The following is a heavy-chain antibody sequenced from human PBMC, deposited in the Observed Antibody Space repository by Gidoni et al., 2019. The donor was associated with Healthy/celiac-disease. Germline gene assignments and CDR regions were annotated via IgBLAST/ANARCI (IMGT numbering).Heavy chain of an antibody. D-gene: IGHD2-2*03. J-gene: IGHJ6*02. CDR2: ISSSSSYI. CDR1: GFTFSSYS. CDR3: AGDGGYCSSTSCGSSYYYYYGMDV. V-gene: IGHV3-21*01. Sequence: EVQLVESGGGMVKPGGALRLSCAASGFTFSSYSMNWVRQAPGKGLGWVSSISSSSSYIYYADSVKGRFTISRDNAKNSLYLQMNSLRAEDTAVYYCAGDGGYCSSTSCGSSYYYYYGMDVWGQGTTVTVSS.